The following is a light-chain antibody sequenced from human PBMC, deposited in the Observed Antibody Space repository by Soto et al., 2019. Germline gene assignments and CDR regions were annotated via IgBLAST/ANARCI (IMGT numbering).Light chain of an antibody. CDR1: RSVSSY. Sequence: EVVLTQSPATLSLSPGERATLSCRASRSVSSYLAWYQQKPGQAPRLLISDASNRATGIPARFSGSGSGTDFTLTISSLEPEDFAVYYCQQRTNRPSSTFGQGTRLEIQ. V-gene: IGKV3-11*01. CDR2: DAS. J-gene: IGKJ5*01. CDR3: QQRTNRPSST.